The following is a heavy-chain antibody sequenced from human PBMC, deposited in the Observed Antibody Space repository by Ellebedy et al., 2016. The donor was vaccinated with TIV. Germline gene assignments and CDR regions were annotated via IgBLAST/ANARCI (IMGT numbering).Heavy chain of an antibody. V-gene: IGHV4-34*01. CDR2: INHSGST. D-gene: IGHD6-19*01. Sequence: MPSETLSLTCAVHGGSFSSDYWSWIRQSPEKGLEWIGEINHSGSTSYNPSLKSRVSISVDTPKQQFSLKLSSVTAADTAVYYCARAFQYSSGWAFDYWGQGTLVTVSS. CDR3: ARAFQYSSGWAFDY. CDR1: GGSFSSDY. J-gene: IGHJ4*02.